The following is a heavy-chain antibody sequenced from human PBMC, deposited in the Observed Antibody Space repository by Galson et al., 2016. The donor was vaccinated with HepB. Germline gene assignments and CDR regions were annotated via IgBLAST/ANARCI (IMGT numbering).Heavy chain of an antibody. Sequence: SLRLSCAASGFTFSSYWMSWVRQAPGKGLEWVSGIGVDGGPTFYAESVKGRFIISKDMSKNTLSLQMDSLRAEDTAIYYCARDRGYFGSAFDYWGLGILVTVSS. V-gene: IGHV3-23*01. CDR1: GFTFSSYW. J-gene: IGHJ4*02. CDR2: IGVDGGPT. D-gene: IGHD2/OR15-2a*01. CDR3: ARDRGYFGSAFDY.